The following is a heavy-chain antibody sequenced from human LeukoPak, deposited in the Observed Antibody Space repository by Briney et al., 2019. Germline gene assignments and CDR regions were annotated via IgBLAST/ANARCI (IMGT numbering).Heavy chain of an antibody. D-gene: IGHD3-22*01. CDR3: ARTKVDYYDSSGYYYDY. CDR2: IYYSGST. CDR1: GGSISSYY. Sequence: SETLSLTCTVSGGSISSYYWSWIRQPPGKGLEWIGSIYYSGSTNYNPSLKSRVTITVDTSKNQFSLKLSSVTAADTAVYYCARTKVDYYDSSGYYYDYWGQGTLVTVSS. V-gene: IGHV4-59*12. J-gene: IGHJ4*02.